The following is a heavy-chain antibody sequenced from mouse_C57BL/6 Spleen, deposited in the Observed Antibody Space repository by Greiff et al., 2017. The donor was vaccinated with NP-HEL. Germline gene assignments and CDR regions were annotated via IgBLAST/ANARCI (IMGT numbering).Heavy chain of an antibody. V-gene: IGHV3-6*01. D-gene: IGHD2-4*01. Sequence: ESEPGLVKPSQSLSLTCSVTGYSITSGYYWNWIRQFPGNKLEWMGYISYDGSNNYNPSLKNRISITRDTSKNQFFLKLNSVTTEDTATYYCARARGENYDCDPWYFDVWGTGTTVTVSS. CDR3: ARARGENYDCDPWYFDV. CDR1: GYSITSGYY. CDR2: ISYDGSN. J-gene: IGHJ1*03.